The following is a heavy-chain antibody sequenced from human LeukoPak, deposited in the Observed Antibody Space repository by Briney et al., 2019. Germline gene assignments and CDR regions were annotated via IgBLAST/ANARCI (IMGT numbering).Heavy chain of an antibody. V-gene: IGHV4-39*07. CDR1: GGSISSSSYY. D-gene: IGHD3-22*01. Sequence: PSETLSLTCTVSGGSISSSSYYWGWIRQPPGKGLEWIGTIYYSGSTYYNPSLKSRVTISVDTSKNQFSLKLSSVTAADTAVYYCAPSQLLRRGYYFDSWGQGTLVTVSS. CDR3: APSQLLRRGYYFDS. J-gene: IGHJ4*02. CDR2: IYYSGST.